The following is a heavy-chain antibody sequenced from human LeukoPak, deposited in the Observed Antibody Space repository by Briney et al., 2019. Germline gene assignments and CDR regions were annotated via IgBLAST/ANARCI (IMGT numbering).Heavy chain of an antibody. D-gene: IGHD5-18*01. CDR1: GFPFISYS. CDR2: IISSSSTI. V-gene: IGHV3-48*02. J-gene: IGHJ4*02. CDR3: ARYVGYGDY. Sequence: PGGSLSLSCAASGFPFISYSMNWVRQAPGKGLDWVSYIISSSSTIYYADSVKGRFIISRDNAKNSLYLQMNSLRDEDTAVYYCARYVGYGDYWGQGTLVTVSS.